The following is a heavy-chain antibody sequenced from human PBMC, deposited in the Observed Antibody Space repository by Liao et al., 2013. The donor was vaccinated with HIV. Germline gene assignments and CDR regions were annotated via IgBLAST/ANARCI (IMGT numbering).Heavy chain of an antibody. Sequence: QVQLQESGPGLVKPSETLSLTCTVSGGSISSYYWSWIRQPAGKGLEWIGRIYNSGSTNYNPSLKSRVTMSVDTSKKQFSLKVSSVTAADTAVYYCARDRRDCTNGVCYRVGYFQHWGQGTLVTVSS. CDR3: ARDRRDCTNGVCYRVGYFQH. CDR1: GGSISSYY. V-gene: IGHV4-4*07. D-gene: IGHD2-8*01. CDR2: IYNSGST. J-gene: IGHJ1*01.